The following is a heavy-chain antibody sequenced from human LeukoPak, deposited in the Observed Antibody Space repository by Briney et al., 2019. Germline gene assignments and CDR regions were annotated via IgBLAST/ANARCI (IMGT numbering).Heavy chain of an antibody. J-gene: IGHJ4*02. D-gene: IGHD3-22*01. V-gene: IGHV1-46*01. CDR3: ARRYYDTSGGLGY. CDR1: GYTFTSYY. Sequence: ASVKVSCKASGYTFTSYYMHWVRQAPGQGLEWMGIINPIGGSTSYAQEFQGRVTMTRDMSTSTVYMELSSLRSEDTAVYYCARRYYDTSGGLGYWGQGTLVTVSS. CDR2: INPIGGST.